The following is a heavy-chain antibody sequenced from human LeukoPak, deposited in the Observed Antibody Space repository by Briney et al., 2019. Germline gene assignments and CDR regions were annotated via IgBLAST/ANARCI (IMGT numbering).Heavy chain of an antibody. CDR1: GGSISSGDYY. J-gene: IGHJ6*03. D-gene: IGHD3-3*01. CDR2: IYYSGST. Sequence: SQTLSLTCTVSGGSISSGDYYWSWICQPPGKGLEWIGYIYYSGSTYYNPSLKSRVTISVDTSKNQFSLKLSSVTAADTAVYYCARSNYDFWRGYYYYMDVWGKGTTVTVSS. CDR3: ARSNYDFWRGYYYYMDV. V-gene: IGHV4-30-4*08.